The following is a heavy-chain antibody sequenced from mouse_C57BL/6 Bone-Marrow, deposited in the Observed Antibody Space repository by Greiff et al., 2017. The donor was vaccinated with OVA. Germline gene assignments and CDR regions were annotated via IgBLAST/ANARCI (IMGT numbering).Heavy chain of an antibody. CDR3: ARGGTRRYFDV. CDR2: INPNNGGT. D-gene: IGHD3-3*01. Sequence: EVQLQQSGPELVKPGASVKISCKASGYTFTDYYMNWVKQSHGKSLEWIGDINPNNGGTSYNQKFKGKATLTVDKSSSTAYMELRSLTSEDSAVYYCARGGTRRYFDVWGTGTTVTVSS. CDR1: GYTFTDYY. V-gene: IGHV1-26*01. J-gene: IGHJ1*03.